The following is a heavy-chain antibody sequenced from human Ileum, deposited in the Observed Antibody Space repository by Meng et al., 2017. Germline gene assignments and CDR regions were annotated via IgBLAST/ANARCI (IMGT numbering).Heavy chain of an antibody. CDR2: IHKDESAT. J-gene: IGHJ4*02. D-gene: IGHD1-26*01. CDR1: GFTFCNYW. CDR3: ARDSEAVGATIDY. Sequence: EAYLVEPGGDSTQPGWSLRPSCAATGFTFCNYWMHWVRQVPGKGLVWVSRIHKDESATAYADSVKGRFTISRDNAKNTLYLQMNSLRVEDTAVYYCARDSEAVGATIDYWGQGTLVTVSS. V-gene: IGHV3-74*01.